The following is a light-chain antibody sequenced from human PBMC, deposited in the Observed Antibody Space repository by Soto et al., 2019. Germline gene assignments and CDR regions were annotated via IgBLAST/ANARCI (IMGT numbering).Light chain of an antibody. CDR3: QECDNWPPGT. CDR1: QSVSNY. J-gene: IGKJ5*01. CDR2: DAS. Sequence: DIVLTQSPAPLSLSTGERATLSCSASQSVSNYLAWYQHKPGQAPRLLIYDASNRATGIPARFSGSGSGTDFTLTISSLEPEDFAIYYCQECDNWPPGTVGQGTRLEIK. V-gene: IGKV3-11*01.